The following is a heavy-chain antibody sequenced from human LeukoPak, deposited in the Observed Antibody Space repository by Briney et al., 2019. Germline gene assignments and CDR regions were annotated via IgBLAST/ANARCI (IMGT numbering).Heavy chain of an antibody. CDR3: ARDLKETFTIFGMTTFDY. Sequence: GESLKISCKASGYSITSYGISWVRQAPGQGLEWMGWISAYNGNTNYAQKLQGRVTMTTDTSTNTAYMELRSLRSDDTAVYYCARDLKETFTIFGMTTFDYWGQGTLVTVSS. CDR1: GYSITSYG. D-gene: IGHD3-3*01. J-gene: IGHJ4*02. CDR2: ISAYNGNT. V-gene: IGHV1-18*01.